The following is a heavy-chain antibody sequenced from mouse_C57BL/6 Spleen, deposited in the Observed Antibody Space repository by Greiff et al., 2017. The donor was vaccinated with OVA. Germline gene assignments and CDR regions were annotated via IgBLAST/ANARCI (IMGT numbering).Heavy chain of an antibody. J-gene: IGHJ2*01. CDR2: ISSGGDYI. CDR3: TREGAIYYDYDGGYYFDY. V-gene: IGHV5-9-1*02. D-gene: IGHD2-4*01. Sequence: EVQLVESGEGLVKPGGSLKLSCAASGFTFSSYAMSWVRQTPEKRLEWVAYISSGGDYIYYADTVKGRFTISRDNARNTLYLQMSSLKSEDTAMYYCTREGAIYYDYDGGYYFDYWGQGTTLTVSS. CDR1: GFTFSSYA.